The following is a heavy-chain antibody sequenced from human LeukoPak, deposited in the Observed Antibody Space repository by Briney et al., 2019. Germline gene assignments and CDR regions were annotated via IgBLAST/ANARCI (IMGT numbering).Heavy chain of an antibody. J-gene: IGHJ4*02. CDR1: GFTFSSYW. Sequence: QSGGSLRLSCAASGFTFSSYWMHWVRQALGKGLVWVSRINSDGSSTSYADSVKGRFTIFRDNAKNTLYLQMNSLRAEDTAVYYCARGGIAVARSELDYWGQGTLVTVSS. CDR3: ARGGIAVARSELDY. CDR2: INSDGSST. V-gene: IGHV3-74*01. D-gene: IGHD6-19*01.